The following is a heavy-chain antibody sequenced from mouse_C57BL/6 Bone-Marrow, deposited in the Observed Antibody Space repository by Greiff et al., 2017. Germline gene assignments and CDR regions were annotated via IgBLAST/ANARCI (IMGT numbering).Heavy chain of an antibody. CDR2: INPNYGTT. CDR1: GYSFTDYN. J-gene: IGHJ2*01. CDR3: AKSGTQFDLDY. D-gene: IGHD3-1*01. Sequence: EVQLQESGPELVKPGASVKISCKASGYSFTDYNMTWVKQSNGKSLEWIGVINPNYGTTSYNQKFKGKATLTVDQSSSTDYMQLNSLTSEASAVXYCAKSGTQFDLDYWGQGTTLTVSS. V-gene: IGHV1-39*01.